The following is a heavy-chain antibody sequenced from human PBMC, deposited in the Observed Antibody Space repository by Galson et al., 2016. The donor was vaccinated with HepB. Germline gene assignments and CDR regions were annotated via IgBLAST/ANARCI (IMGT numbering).Heavy chain of an antibody. D-gene: IGHD1-26*01. Sequence: PALVKPTQTLTLTCTFSGFSLTTSGMCVAWIRQPPGKALEWLALIDWDDDKYYTTSLKTRLTISKDTSKNQVVLTMTNVDPVDTGTYFCARIPPGGSYPSDYYYYGMDVWGQGIMVTVSS. J-gene: IGHJ6*02. V-gene: IGHV2-70*13. CDR3: ARIPPGGSYPSDYYYYGMDV. CDR2: IDWDDDK. CDR1: GFSLTTSGMC.